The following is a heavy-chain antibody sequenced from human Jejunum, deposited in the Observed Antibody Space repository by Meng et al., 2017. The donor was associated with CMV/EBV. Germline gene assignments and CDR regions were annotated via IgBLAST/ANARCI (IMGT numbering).Heavy chain of an antibody. D-gene: IGHD6-6*01. Sequence: GLTFSYTSMNWVRQAPGMGLEWVACISGRGEGIYYADSVKGRFTISRDKAKSSLYLQMNSLSAEETAVYYCATWLYGSSAGGMDVWGQGTTVTVSS. V-gene: IGHV3-21*06. CDR3: ATWLYGSSAGGMDV. CDR1: GLTFSYTS. J-gene: IGHJ6*02. CDR2: ISGRGEGI.